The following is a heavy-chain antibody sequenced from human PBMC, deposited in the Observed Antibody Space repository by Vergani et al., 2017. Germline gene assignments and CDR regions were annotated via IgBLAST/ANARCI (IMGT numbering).Heavy chain of an antibody. CDR3: ARGLGAVPAAPYYYYYYMDV. J-gene: IGHJ6*03. CDR2: INPNSGGT. V-gene: IGHV1-2*02. D-gene: IGHD2-2*01. CDR1: GYTFTGYY. Sequence: QVQLVQSGAEVKKPGASVKVSCKASGYTFTGYYMHWVRQAPGQGLEWMGWINPNSGGTNYAQKFQGRVTMTRDTSISTAYMELSRLRSDDTAVYYCARGLGAVPAAPYYYYYYMDVWGKGTTVTVSS.